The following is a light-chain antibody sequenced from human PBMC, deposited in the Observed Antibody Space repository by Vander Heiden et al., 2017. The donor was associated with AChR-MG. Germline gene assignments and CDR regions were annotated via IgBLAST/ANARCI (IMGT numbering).Light chain of an antibody. J-gene: IGLJ2*01. V-gene: IGLV2-8*01. CDR1: SSDVGGYNY. CDR2: EVS. Sequence: SALTQPPSASGSPGPSVTISCTGTSSDVGGYNYVSWYQQHPGKAPKLMIYEVSKRPSGVPDRFSGSKSDNTASLTVSGLQAEDEADYYCSSYAGSNFRVFGGGTKLTVL. CDR3: SSYAGSNFRV.